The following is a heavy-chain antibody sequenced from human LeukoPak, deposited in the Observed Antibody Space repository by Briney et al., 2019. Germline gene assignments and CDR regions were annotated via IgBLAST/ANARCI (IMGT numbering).Heavy chain of an antibody. CDR3: VRGGEVTGPLGY. CDR2: IGIAGDT. CDR1: GFTFRSYD. V-gene: IGHV3-13*01. Sequence: GGSLRLSCAASGFTFRSYDMHWVRQGTGNILEWVSGIGIAGDTYYPASVKGRFTISRENAKGSLYLQMNSLKVADTAVYYCVRGGEVTGPLGYWGQGTLVTVSS. J-gene: IGHJ4*02. D-gene: IGHD2-21*02.